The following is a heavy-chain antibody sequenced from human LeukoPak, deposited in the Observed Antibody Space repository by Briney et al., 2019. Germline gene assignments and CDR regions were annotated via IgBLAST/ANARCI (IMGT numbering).Heavy chain of an antibody. D-gene: IGHD3-10*01. CDR1: GFTFSDYY. V-gene: IGHV3-11*01. CDR3: ARDYYGSGSWSNFAY. J-gene: IGHJ4*02. CDR2: ISSSGSTI. Sequence: GGSLRLSCAASGFTFSDYYMSWIRQAPGKGLEWVSYISSSGSTIYYADSVKGRFTISRDNAKNSLYLQMNSLRAEDTAVCYCARDYYGSGSWSNFAYGGQGTLVTVSS.